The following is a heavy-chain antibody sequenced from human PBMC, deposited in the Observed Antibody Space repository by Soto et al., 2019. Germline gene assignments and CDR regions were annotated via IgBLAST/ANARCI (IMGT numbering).Heavy chain of an antibody. J-gene: IGHJ6*02. CDR2: ISSSGDGT. CDR1: GFTFNSYA. V-gene: IGHV3-23*01. CDR3: AKNADFWSWGMAV. Sequence: LRLSCAASGFTFNSYAMTWVRQAPGKGLEWVSIISSSGDGTYYVDSVKGRFTISRDNSRNTLNLQMNSLRAEDAAVYYCAKNADFWSWGMAVWGQGTTVTVSS. D-gene: IGHD3-3*01.